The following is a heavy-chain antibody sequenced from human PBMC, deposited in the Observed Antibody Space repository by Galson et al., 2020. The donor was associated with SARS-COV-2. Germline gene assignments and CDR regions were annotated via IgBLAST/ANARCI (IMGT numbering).Heavy chain of an antibody. CDR2: TWYDGSNQ. J-gene: IGHJ3*01. CDR3: ARGSYCGRDTCTADALDL. CDR1: GLNFKKYG. Sequence: GGSLRLSCVATGLNFKKYGMHWVRQAPGKGLEWVALTWYDGSNQYYGDSVKGRFTISRDNSRNTLYLQMSRLKSEDTALYSCARGSYCGRDTCTADALDLWGHGTMVTVAS. V-gene: IGHV3-33*04. D-gene: IGHD3-10*01.